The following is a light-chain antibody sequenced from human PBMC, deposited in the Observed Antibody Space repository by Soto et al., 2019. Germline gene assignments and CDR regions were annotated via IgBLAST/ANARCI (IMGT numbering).Light chain of an antibody. CDR3: QQFNSYSIT. V-gene: IGKV1-13*02. CDR1: QGISSA. CDR2: DAS. J-gene: IGKJ5*01. Sequence: AIQLTQSPSSLSASVGYRVTITCRASQGISSALAWYQQKPGKAPKLLIYDASSLESGVPSRFSGSGSGTDFTLTISSLQPEDFATYYCQQFNSYSITFGQGTRLEIK.